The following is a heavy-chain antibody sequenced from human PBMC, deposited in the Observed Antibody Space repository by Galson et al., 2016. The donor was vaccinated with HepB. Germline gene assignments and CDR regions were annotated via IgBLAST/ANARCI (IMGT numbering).Heavy chain of an antibody. CDR2: IKQDGSEK. CDR1: GFNFSGYW. J-gene: IGHJ4*02. D-gene: IGHD2/OR15-2a*01. CDR3: VRDRLKSTY. V-gene: IGHV3-7*03. Sequence: SLRLSCAASGFNFSGYWMTWVRQAPGKGLEWVANIKQDGSEKYYVDSVKGRFTMSRDNARNSVSLQMNSLRVEDTAVYYCVRDRLKSTYWGQGTLVTVS.